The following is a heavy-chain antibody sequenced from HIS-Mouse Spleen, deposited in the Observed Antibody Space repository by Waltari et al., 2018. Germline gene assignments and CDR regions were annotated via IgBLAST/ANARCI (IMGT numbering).Heavy chain of an antibody. V-gene: IGHV4-39*07. CDR2: IYSRGST. CDR1: GGSISSSSSY. CDR3: AREIPYSSSWYDWYFDL. J-gene: IGHJ2*01. D-gene: IGHD6-13*01. Sequence: QLQLQESGPGLVKPSETLSLTCTVPGGSISSSSSYWGWLRQPPGKGLEWIGSIYSRGSTYYNPSLKSRVTISVDTSKNQFSLKLSSVTAADTAVYYCAREIPYSSSWYDWYFDLWGRGTLVTVSS.